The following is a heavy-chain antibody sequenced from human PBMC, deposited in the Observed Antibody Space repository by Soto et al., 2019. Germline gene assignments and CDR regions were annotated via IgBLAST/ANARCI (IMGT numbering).Heavy chain of an antibody. D-gene: IGHD6-6*01. J-gene: IGHJ3*02. V-gene: IGHV3-9*01. CDR3: AKGSLEYSSSGGPFDI. CDR2: ISWNSGSI. CDR1: GFTFDDYA. Sequence: EVQLVESGGGLVQPGRSLRLSCAASGFTFDDYAMHWVRQAPGKGLEWVSGISWNSGSIGYADSVKGRFTISRDNAKNSLYLQMNSLRAEDTALYYCAKGSLEYSSSGGPFDIWGQGTMVTVSS.